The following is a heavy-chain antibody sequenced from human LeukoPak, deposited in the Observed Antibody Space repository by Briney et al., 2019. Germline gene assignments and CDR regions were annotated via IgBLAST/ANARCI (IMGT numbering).Heavy chain of an antibody. J-gene: IGHJ3*02. V-gene: IGHV4-61*01. Sequence: PSETLSLTCTVSGGSVSSGSYYWSWIRQPPGKGLEWIGYIYYSGSTNYNPSLKSRVTISVDTSKNQFSLKLSSVTAADTAVYYCARATSITMARGLGAFDIWGQGTMVTVSS. CDR1: GGSVSSGSYY. CDR3: ARATSITMARGLGAFDI. D-gene: IGHD3-10*01. CDR2: IYYSGST.